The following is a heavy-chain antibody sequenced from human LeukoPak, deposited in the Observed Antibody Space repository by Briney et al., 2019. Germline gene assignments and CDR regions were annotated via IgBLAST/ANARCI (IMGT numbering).Heavy chain of an antibody. V-gene: IGHV3-30*18. D-gene: IGHD6-19*01. CDR3: AKPGSSGSFDY. Sequence: GGSLRLSCAASGFTFSSYGMHWVRQAPGKGLEWVAVISYDGSNKYYADSVKGRFTISRDNSKNTLYLQMNSLRAEDTAVYYCAKPGSSGSFDYWGQGTLVTASS. J-gene: IGHJ4*02. CDR2: ISYDGSNK. CDR1: GFTFSSYG.